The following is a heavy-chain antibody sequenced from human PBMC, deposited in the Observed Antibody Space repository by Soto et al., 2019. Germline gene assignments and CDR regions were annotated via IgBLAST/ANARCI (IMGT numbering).Heavy chain of an antibody. CDR1: GYTFSSYY. J-gene: IGHJ6*02. CDR3: VSGIAVAGNYYYYGMDV. Sequence: ASVKVSCKASGYTFSSYYMHWVRQAPGQGLDWMGIINPSGGSTTYAQKLQGRVTMTRDTSTSTVYMELTSLRSEDTAVYYCVSGIAVAGNYYYYGMDVWGQGTTVTVSS. CDR2: INPSGGST. D-gene: IGHD6-19*01. V-gene: IGHV1-46*01.